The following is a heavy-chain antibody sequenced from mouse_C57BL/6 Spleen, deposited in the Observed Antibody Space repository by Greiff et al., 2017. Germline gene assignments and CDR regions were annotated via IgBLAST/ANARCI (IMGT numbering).Heavy chain of an antibody. V-gene: IGHV1-26*01. J-gene: IGHJ3*01. CDR2: INPNNGGT. CDR1: GYTFTDYY. D-gene: IGHD6-1*01. CDR3: ARPLSSGGFAY. Sequence: EVQLQQSGPELVKPGASVKISCKASGYTFTDYYMNWVKQSHGKSLEWIGDINPNNGGTSYNQKFKGKATLTVDKSSSTAYMELRSLTSEDSAVYYCARPLSSGGFAYWGQGTLVTVSA.